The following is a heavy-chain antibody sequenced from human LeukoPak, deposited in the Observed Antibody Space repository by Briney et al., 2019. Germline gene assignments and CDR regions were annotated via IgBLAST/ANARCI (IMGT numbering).Heavy chain of an antibody. CDR3: AKVGGFVVVPAAQIGAFDI. V-gene: IGHV3-23*01. D-gene: IGHD2-2*01. J-gene: IGHJ3*02. Sequence: GGSLRLSCAASGFTFSSYAMSWVRQAPGKGLEWVSAISGSGGNTCYADSVKGRFTISRDNSKNTLYLQMNSLRAEDTAVYYCAKVGGFVVVPAAQIGAFDIWGQGTMVTVSS. CDR1: GFTFSSYA. CDR2: ISGSGGNT.